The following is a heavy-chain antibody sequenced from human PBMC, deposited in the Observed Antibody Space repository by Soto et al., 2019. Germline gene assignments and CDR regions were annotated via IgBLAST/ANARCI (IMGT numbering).Heavy chain of an antibody. CDR1: GYTFRSYG. V-gene: IGHV1-18*04. D-gene: IGHD6-25*01. J-gene: IGHJ4*02. CDR3: ARVGGYIWGFAF. CDR2: ISVYNGNT. Sequence: QVQLVQSGSEVKKPGASVKVSCKASGYTFRSYGISWVRQAPGQGLECMGWISVYNGNTNYGQKFQGRVTMTTDTSTATAYMELDNLTSGDAAVYYCARVGGYIWGFAFWGQGTLVTVSS.